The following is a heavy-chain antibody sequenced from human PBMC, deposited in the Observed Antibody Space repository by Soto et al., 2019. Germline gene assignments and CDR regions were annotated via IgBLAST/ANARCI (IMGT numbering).Heavy chain of an antibody. D-gene: IGHD1-1*01. V-gene: IGHV3-30-3*02. CDR1: GCTFRSYD. J-gene: IGHJ5*02. CDR3: AKDPVNSAGRFDP. Sequence: AGSRRLSCAACGCTFRSYDMHWVLQAPGNGLEWLAFLSYDGSNKYYADSVKGLFTISRDNSKNTLYLQMNSLRAEDTALYYCAKDPVNSAGRFDPWGQGTLVAVSS. CDR2: LSYDGSNK.